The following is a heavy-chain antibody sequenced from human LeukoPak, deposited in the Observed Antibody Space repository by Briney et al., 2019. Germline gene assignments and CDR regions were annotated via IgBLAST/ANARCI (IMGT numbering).Heavy chain of an antibody. Sequence: ASVKVSCKASGYTFTSYYMHWVRQAPGQGLEWMGGIIPIFGTANYAQKFQGRVTITADESTSTAYMELSSLRSEDTAVYYCARGTRVGATTEFDYWGQGTLVTVSS. CDR2: IIPIFGTA. V-gene: IGHV1-69*13. CDR1: GYTFTSYY. J-gene: IGHJ4*02. CDR3: ARGTRVGATTEFDY. D-gene: IGHD1-26*01.